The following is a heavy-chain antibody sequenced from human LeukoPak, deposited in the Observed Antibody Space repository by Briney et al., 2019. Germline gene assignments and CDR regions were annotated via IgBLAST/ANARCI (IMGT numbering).Heavy chain of an antibody. CDR3: ARRAVAGTAVGDY. V-gene: IGHV1-69*01. CDR2: IIPIFGTA. CDR1: GGTFSSYA. J-gene: IGHJ4*02. D-gene: IGHD6-19*01. Sequence: GASVKVSCKASGGTFSSYAISWVRQAPGQGLERMGGIIPIFGTANYAQKFQGRVTITADESTSTAYMELSSLRSEDTAVYYCARRAVAGTAVGDYWGQGTLVTVSS.